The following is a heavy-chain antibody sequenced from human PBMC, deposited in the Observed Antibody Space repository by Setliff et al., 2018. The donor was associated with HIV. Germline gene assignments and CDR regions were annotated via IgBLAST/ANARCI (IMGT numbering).Heavy chain of an antibody. CDR1: GFIFSDSW. D-gene: IGHD1-26*01. CDR3: ASMWKVGA. Sequence: GGSLRLSCGAPGFIFSDSWMDWVRQAPGKGLEWVATIKKDGREKYYVDSVKGRFTISRDNARTSLYLEMSSLRVEDTAVYFCASMWKVGAWGRGTLVTVSS. CDR2: IKKDGREK. V-gene: IGHV3-7*03. J-gene: IGHJ5*02.